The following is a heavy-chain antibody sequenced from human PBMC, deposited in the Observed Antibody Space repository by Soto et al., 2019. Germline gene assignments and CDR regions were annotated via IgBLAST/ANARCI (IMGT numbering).Heavy chain of an antibody. Sequence: SVKVSCRASGGAFSSYAISWVRQAPGQGLEWMGGIIPIFGTANYAQKFQGRVTITADESTSTAYMELSSLRSEDTAVYYCARDSGSPTRIPTTYYGMDVWGQGTTVTVSS. CDR2: IIPIFGTA. J-gene: IGHJ6*02. CDR1: GGAFSSYA. V-gene: IGHV1-69*13. D-gene: IGHD1-26*01. CDR3: ARDSGSPTRIPTTYYGMDV.